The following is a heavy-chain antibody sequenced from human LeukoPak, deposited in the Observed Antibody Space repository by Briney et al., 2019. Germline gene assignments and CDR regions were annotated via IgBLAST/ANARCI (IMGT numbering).Heavy chain of an antibody. CDR2: IYHSGST. D-gene: IGHD1-1*01. J-gene: IGHJ4*02. CDR1: GGSISSGGYS. Sequence: SETLSLTCAVSGGSISSGGYSWSWIRQPPGKGLEWIGYIYHSGSTYYNPSLKSRVTISVDRSKNQFSLKLSSVTAADTAVYYCASSLEGPPFDYWGQGILVTVSS. V-gene: IGHV4-30-2*01. CDR3: ASSLEGPPFDY.